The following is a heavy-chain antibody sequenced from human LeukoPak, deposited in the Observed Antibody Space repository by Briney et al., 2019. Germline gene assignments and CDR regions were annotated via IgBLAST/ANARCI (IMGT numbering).Heavy chain of an antibody. J-gene: IGHJ4*02. D-gene: IGHD6-6*01. CDR3: ARPHIAANHHAIDY. V-gene: IGHV4-39*01. Sequence: SETLSLTCTVSGGSISSSSYYWGWIRQPPGKGLEWIGSIYYSGSTYYNPSLKSRVTISVDTSKNQFSLKLSSVTAADTAVYYCARPHIAANHHAIDYWGQGTLVTVSS. CDR1: GGSISSSSYY. CDR2: IYYSGST.